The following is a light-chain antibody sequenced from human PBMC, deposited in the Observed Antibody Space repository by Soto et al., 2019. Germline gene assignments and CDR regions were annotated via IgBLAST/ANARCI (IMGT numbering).Light chain of an antibody. CDR2: EVS. Sequence: QSVLTQPASVSGSPGQSITISCTGTSSDVGVYDYVSWYQLHPGKAPKLMVFEVSNRPSGVSYRFSGSKSGNTASLTVSGLQAEDEGDYYCSSYTATRTYVFGTGIKVTV. J-gene: IGLJ1*01. CDR1: SSDVGVYDY. V-gene: IGLV2-14*01. CDR3: SSYTATRTYV.